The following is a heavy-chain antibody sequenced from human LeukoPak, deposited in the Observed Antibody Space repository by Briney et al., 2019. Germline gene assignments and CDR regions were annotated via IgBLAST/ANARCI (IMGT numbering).Heavy chain of an antibody. J-gene: IGHJ5*02. V-gene: IGHV1-46*01. CDR3: ARESHASGTTRRDWFDP. CDR2: INPSGGST. CDR1: GYTFTSYY. Sequence: ASVKVSCKASGYTFTSYYMHWVRQAPGQGLEWMGLINPSGGSTSYAQKFQGRVTMTRDTSTSTVYMELSSLRSEDTAVYYCARESHASGTTRRDWFDPWGQGTLVTVSS. D-gene: IGHD1-1*01.